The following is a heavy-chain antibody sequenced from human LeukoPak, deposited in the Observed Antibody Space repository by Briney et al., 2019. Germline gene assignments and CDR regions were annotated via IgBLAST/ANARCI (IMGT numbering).Heavy chain of an antibody. CDR3: ARGGGSGRGNWFDP. J-gene: IGHJ5*02. CDR2: IYYSGST. CDR1: GGSISPYY. Sequence: SETLSLICTVSGGSISPYYWSWIRQPPGKGLEWIGYIYYSGSTNYNPSLKSRVTISVDTSKSQFSLKLSSATAADTAVYYCARGGGSGRGNWFDPWGQGSLVIVSS. V-gene: IGHV4-59*01. D-gene: IGHD3-10*01.